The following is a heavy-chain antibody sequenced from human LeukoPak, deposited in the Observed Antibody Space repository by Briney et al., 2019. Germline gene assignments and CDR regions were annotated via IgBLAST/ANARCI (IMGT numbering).Heavy chain of an antibody. V-gene: IGHV3-21*01. CDR3: ARVNGDYERDGAPDY. CDR1: AFTFSSNS. J-gene: IGHJ4*02. Sequence: GQSLRLSCAASAFTFSSNSMNWVRQSPGKGLEWVSYADSVKGRFTISRDKARNSSFLQMNSLSVEDTALYYCARVNGDYERDGAPDYWGQGTLVTASS. D-gene: IGHD4-17*01.